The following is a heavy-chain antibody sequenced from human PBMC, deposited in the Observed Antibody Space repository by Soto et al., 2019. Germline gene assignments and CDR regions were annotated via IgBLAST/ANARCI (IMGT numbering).Heavy chain of an antibody. D-gene: IGHD3-22*01. CDR1: GFTVTSNY. Sequence: PGGSLRLSCAASGFTVTSNYMSWVRQAPGKGLEWVSIIYSGGTIYYADSVKGRFTISRDKSKNTLYFQMNSLRAEDTAVYYCARGAHYYDTTGYYYFGDWGQGTLVTVSS. V-gene: IGHV3-66*01. CDR2: IYSGGTI. CDR3: ARGAHYYDTTGYYYFGD. J-gene: IGHJ4*02.